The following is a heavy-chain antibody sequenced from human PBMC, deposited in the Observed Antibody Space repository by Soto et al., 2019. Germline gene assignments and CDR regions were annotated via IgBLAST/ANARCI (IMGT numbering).Heavy chain of an antibody. Sequence: SGPLSLPCAFSGGSFSSYYWSWIRLPPGNGLEWIAYIYYSGSTNSNPSLKSRVTISRDTSRNQVSLKLRSVTAADTAVYYCAGSMDSYISYYYAWNVWGQGTTVTVSS. V-gene: IGHV4-59*01. CDR2: IYYSGST. CDR1: GGSFSSYY. CDR3: AGSMDSYISYYYAWNV. J-gene: IGHJ6*02. D-gene: IGHD2-2*03.